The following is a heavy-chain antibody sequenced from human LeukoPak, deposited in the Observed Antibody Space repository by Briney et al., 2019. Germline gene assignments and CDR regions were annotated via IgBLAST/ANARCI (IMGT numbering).Heavy chain of an antibody. CDR2: ISYDGSNK. V-gene: IGHV3-30*04. Sequence: QPGGSLRLSCAASGFTFSSYAMHSVRQAPGKGLDWAAVISYDGSNKYYADSVKGRFTISRDNSKNTLYLQMNSLRAEDTAVYYCARVGGSGSYYDWIFLPLDPWGQGTLVTVSS. J-gene: IGHJ5*02. CDR1: GFTFSSYA. D-gene: IGHD3-10*01. CDR3: ARVGGSGSYYDWIFLPLDP.